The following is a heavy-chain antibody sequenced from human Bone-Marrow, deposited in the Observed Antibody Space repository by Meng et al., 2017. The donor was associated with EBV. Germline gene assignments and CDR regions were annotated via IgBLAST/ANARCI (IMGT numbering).Heavy chain of an antibody. Sequence: QVQLQESGPGLVKPSETLSLTCTVSGDSISNYYWSWIRQSPAKGLEWIGYIYYTGSTKYNPSLKSRVTISVDTSKDQFSLRLSSVTTADTAVYYCAGGGYFQTHWGQGTLVTVSS. J-gene: IGHJ4*02. D-gene: IGHD2-21*01. CDR2: IYYTGST. CDR3: AGGGYFQTH. V-gene: IGHV4-59*01. CDR1: GDSISNYY.